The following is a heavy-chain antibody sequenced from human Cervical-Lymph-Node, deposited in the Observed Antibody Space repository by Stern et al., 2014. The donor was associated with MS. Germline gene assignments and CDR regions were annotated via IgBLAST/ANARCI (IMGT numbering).Heavy chain of an antibody. D-gene: IGHD3-16*01. Sequence: VQLVESGGGVVQPGRSLRLSCAASGFTFSIYAMHWVRQAPGKGLEWVAVISYDGSNKHYADSVKGRFTISRDNSENTLHLQMSSLRVEDTAVYYCARDWGLDYYYYGMGVWGQGTTVTVSS. CDR1: GFTFSIYA. J-gene: IGHJ6*02. CDR3: ARDWGLDYYYYGMGV. CDR2: ISYDGSNK. V-gene: IGHV3-30*04.